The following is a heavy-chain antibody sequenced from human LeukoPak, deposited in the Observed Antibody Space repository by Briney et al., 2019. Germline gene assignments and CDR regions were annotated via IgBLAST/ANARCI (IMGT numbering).Heavy chain of an antibody. D-gene: IGHD1-26*01. J-gene: IGHJ6*03. V-gene: IGHV3-30*02. CDR2: IRYDGSNK. Sequence: GGSLRLSCAASGFTFSSYGMHWVRQAPGRGLEWVAFIRYDGSNKYYADSVKGRFTISRDNSKNTLYLQMNSLRAEDTAVYYCARDFSRGSYKGRDYYMDVWGKGTTVTVSS. CDR1: GFTFSSYG. CDR3: ARDFSRGSYKGRDYYMDV.